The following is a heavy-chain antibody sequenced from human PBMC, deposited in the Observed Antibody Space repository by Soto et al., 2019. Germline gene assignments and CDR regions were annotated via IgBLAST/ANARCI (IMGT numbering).Heavy chain of an antibody. Sequence: SETLSLTCAVYGGSFIGYYWSWILQPPWKGLEWIGEINHSGSTNYNPSLKSRVTISVDTSKNQFSLKLSSVTAADTAVYYCARGRKGRVVRGVIDYYGMDVWGQGTTVTVSS. CDR1: GGSFIGYY. D-gene: IGHD3-10*01. J-gene: IGHJ6*02. CDR3: ARGRKGRVVRGVIDYYGMDV. CDR2: INHSGST. V-gene: IGHV4-34*01.